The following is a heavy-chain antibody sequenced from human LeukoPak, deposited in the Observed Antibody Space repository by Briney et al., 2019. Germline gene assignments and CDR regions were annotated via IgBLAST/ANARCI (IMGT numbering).Heavy chain of an antibody. CDR2: ISAYNGNT. J-gene: IGHJ4*02. V-gene: IGHV1-18*04. CDR3: AIATDYYDSSGYNYYFDY. CDR1: GYTFTGYY. D-gene: IGHD3-22*01. Sequence: ASVKVSCKASGYTFTGYYMHWVRQAPGQGLEWMGWISAYNGNTNYAQKLQGRVTMTTDTSTSTAYMELRSLRSDDTAVYYCAIATDYYDSSGYNYYFDYWGQGTLVTVSS.